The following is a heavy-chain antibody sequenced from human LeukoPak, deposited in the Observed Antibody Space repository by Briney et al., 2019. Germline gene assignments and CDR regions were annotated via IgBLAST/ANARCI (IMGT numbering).Heavy chain of an antibody. CDR3: ASQRRLQSSFDY. D-gene: IGHD5-24*01. V-gene: IGHV3-74*01. Sequence: GGSLRLSCAASGFTFSNYWMHWVRQAPGKGLVWVSRINSDGSSTNYADSVDGRFTIYSDNAKNKLYLQMNSLRDEYTAVYYLASQRRLQSSFDYWGQGTLVTVSS. CDR1: GFTFSNYW. J-gene: IGHJ4*02. CDR2: INSDGSST.